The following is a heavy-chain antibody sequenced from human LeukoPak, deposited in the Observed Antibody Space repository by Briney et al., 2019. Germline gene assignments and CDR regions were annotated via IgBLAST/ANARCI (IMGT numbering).Heavy chain of an antibody. V-gene: IGHV3-23*01. D-gene: IGHD5-12*01. J-gene: IGHJ6*03. CDR1: GFTFSTYA. CDR2: ISRAGGSI. CDR3: AKSSGLYYYFFMDV. Sequence: TGGSLRLSCAASGFTFSTYALSWVRQAPGKGLEWVSSISRAGGSIYYADSVKGRFTISRDNSKNTLYLHMNSLRAEDTAVYYCAKSSGLYYYFFMDVWGKGTTVIVSS.